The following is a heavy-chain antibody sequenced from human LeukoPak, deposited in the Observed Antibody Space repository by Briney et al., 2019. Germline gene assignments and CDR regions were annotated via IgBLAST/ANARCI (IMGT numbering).Heavy chain of an antibody. CDR1: GFTFNDYA. V-gene: IGHV3-30*03. Sequence: GGSLRLSCAASGFTFNDYAMHWVRQAPGKGLEWVSDISYDGSNKYYADSVKGRFTISRGNSKNTLYLQMNSLKTEDTAVYYCSTGFGDEWGQGTLVTVSS. CDR3: STGFGDE. D-gene: IGHD3-10*01. CDR2: ISYDGSNK. J-gene: IGHJ4*02.